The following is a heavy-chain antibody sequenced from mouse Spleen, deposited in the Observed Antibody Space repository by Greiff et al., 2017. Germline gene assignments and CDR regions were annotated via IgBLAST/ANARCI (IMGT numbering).Heavy chain of an antibody. CDR2: IWSGGST. V-gene: IGHV2-2*02. J-gene: IGHJ2*01. D-gene: IGHD1-1*01. Sequence: VKLEESGPGLVQPSQSLSITCTVSGFSLTSYGVHWVRQSPGKGLEWLGVIWSGGSTDYNAAFISRLSISKDNSKSQVFFKMNSLQANDTAIYYCARNFDYYGSFDYWGQGTTLTVSS. CDR3: ARNFDYYGSFDY. CDR1: GFSLTSYG.